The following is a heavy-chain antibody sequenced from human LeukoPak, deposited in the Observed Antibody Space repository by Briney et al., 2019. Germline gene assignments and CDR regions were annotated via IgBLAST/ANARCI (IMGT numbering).Heavy chain of an antibody. CDR1: GFTFNTYW. Sequence: GGSLRLSCATSGFTFNTYWMTWVRQAPGKGPQWVSHINQDGSETYYVDSVKGRFTIFRDNAKNSVYLQMNSQTTEDTALYYCVRDQNWSFDYWGQGTRVTVSS. V-gene: IGHV3-7*03. CDR2: INQDGSET. J-gene: IGHJ4*02. D-gene: IGHD3-3*01. CDR3: VRDQNWSFDY.